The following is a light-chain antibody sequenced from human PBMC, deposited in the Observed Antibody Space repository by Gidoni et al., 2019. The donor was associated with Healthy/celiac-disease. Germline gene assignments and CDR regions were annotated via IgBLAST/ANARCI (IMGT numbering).Light chain of an antibody. Sequence: DIQMTQSPSSLSASVGDRVTITCRASQSISSYLNWYQQKQGKAPKLLSYAASSLQMWVPSRFSGSGSGTDFTLTISSLQPEDFATYYCQQSYSTPLYTFGQGTKLEIK. V-gene: IGKV1-39*01. CDR1: QSISSY. CDR3: QQSYSTPLYT. J-gene: IGKJ2*01. CDR2: AAS.